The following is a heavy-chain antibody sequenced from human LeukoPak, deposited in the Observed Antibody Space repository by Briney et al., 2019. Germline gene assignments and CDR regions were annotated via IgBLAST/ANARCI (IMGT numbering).Heavy chain of an antibody. CDR2: INHSGST. J-gene: IGHJ6*02. Sequence: SETLSLTCAVYGGSFSGYYWSWIRQPPGKGLEWIGEINHSGSTNYNPSLKSRVTISVDTSKNQFSLKLSSVTAADMAVYYCARGTSYYYYGMDVWGQGTTVTVSS. V-gene: IGHV4-34*01. CDR1: GGSFSGYY. CDR3: ARGTSYYYYGMDV.